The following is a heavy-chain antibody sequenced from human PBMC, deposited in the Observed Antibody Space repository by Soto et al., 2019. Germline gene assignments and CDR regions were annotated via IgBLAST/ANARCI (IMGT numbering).Heavy chain of an antibody. CDR1: GFTVSSNY. CDR2: IYSGGSI. J-gene: IGHJ4*02. V-gene: IGHV3-53*01. D-gene: IGHD6-13*01. CDR3: ARGSSWSDY. Sequence: EVQLVEPGGGLIQPGGSLRLSCATFGFTVSSNYMSWVRQAPGKGLEWGSVIYSGGSIYYANSVKGRFTISRDNSKNTLYLQMNSLRADDTAVYFCARGSSWSDYWGQGTLITVSS.